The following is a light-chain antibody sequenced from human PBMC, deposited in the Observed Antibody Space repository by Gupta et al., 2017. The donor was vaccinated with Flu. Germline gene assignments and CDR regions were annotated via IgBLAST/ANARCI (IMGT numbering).Light chain of an antibody. J-gene: IGKJ4*01. Sequence: HMTQSPSCLSASVGDRVIIACRASQDIRNDLGWYQQKPGKAPERLIYAASKVQRGVPSRFSGSGSGTDFTLTITGLQPEDFASYYCPNDDSDELSFGGGTKVENK. CDR1: QDIRND. CDR3: PNDDSDELS. V-gene: IGKV1-17*01. CDR2: AAS.